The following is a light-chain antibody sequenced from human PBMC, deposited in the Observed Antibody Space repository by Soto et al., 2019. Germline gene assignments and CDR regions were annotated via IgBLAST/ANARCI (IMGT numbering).Light chain of an antibody. CDR3: QSCDATNQV. J-gene: IGLJ3*02. CDR1: SGSIASNY. CDR2: EDN. V-gene: IGLV6-57*01. Sequence: NFMLTQPHSVSESPGKTVIISCTRSSGSIASNYVQWYQQHPGSSPTTVIYEDNQRPSGVPDRFSGSIDSSSNSASLTISGLETEDEADYYCQSCDATNQVFGGGTKLTVL.